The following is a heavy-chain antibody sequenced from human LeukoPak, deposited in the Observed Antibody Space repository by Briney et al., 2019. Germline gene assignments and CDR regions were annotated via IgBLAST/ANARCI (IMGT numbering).Heavy chain of an antibody. CDR2: IGQDGTEK. J-gene: IGHJ3*02. CDR3: ARGYCSGTSCFGAFDM. CDR1: GFNFSSHW. D-gene: IGHD2-2*01. V-gene: IGHV3-7*01. Sequence: PGGSLRLSCAASGFNFSSHWMSWVRQAPGKGLEWVANIGQDGTEKNYVDSVKGRFTISRDNAENSLYLQMSSLRAEDTAVYHCARGYCSGTSCFGAFDMWGQGTMVPVSS.